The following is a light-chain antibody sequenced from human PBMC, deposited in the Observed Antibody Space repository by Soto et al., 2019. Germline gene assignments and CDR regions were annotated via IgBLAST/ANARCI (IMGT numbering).Light chain of an antibody. Sequence: EILVPQAPATPFVSPGEKDTLSCRASQSVSSNLTLYQQKPGQAPRLLIYGASTRATGIPARFSGSGSGTEFTLTISSLHSEDFGVYDCQQHNNWPPPCAGGTRLDIK. CDR1: QSVSSN. J-gene: IGKJ4*01. CDR2: GAS. CDR3: QQHNNWPPP. V-gene: IGKV3-15*01.